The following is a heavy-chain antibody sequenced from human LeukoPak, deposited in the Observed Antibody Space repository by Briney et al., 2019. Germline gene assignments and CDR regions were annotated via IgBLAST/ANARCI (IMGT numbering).Heavy chain of an antibody. CDR2: IYRDGGT. J-gene: IGHJ4*02. CDR3: VTETWND. CDR1: GFTVSSMY. V-gene: IGHV3-53*01. Sequence: GGSLRLSCAASGFTVSSMYMSWVRQAPGKGLEWVSVIYRDGGTLYADSVKGRFTISRDNSKNTVYFQMNSLRPEDTAIYYCVTETWNDWGQGTLVTVSS. D-gene: IGHD1-1*01.